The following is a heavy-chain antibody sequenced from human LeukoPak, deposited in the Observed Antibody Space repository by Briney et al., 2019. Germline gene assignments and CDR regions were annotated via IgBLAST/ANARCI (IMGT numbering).Heavy chain of an antibody. Sequence: GGSLRLSCATSGFTFTNYAMNWVRQAPGKGLMWVSRVRSDGTGPTYAASVKGRFTTSRDNAKNTLYLQMNSLRVEDTAVYYCARSTSGTYDYWGQGTSVIVSS. CDR2: VRSDGTGP. CDR3: ARSTSGTYDY. D-gene: IGHD1-26*01. J-gene: IGHJ4*02. V-gene: IGHV3-74*03. CDR1: GFTFTNYA.